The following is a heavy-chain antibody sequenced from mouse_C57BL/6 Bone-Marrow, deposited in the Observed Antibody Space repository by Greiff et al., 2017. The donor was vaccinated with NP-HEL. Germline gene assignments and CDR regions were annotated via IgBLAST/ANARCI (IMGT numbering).Heavy chain of an antibody. Sequence: VQLQESGPGLVAPSQSLSITCTVSGFSLTSYGVDWVRQSPGKGLEWLGVIWGVGSTNYNSALKSRLSISKDNSKSQVFLKMNSLQTDDTAMYYCATGSSHYYYAMDYWGQGTSVTVSS. J-gene: IGHJ4*01. D-gene: IGHD1-1*01. CDR2: IWGVGST. V-gene: IGHV2-6*01. CDR1: GFSLTSYG. CDR3: ATGSSHYYYAMDY.